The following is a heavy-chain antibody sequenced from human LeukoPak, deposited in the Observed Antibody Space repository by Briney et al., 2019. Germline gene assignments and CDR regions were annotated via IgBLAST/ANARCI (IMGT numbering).Heavy chain of an antibody. J-gene: IGHJ4*02. Sequence: GGSLRLSCEASGLTFSSYGMHWVRQAPGKGLEWVAVIWYDGSNKYYADSVKGRFTISRDNSKNTLYLQMNSLRAEDTAVYYCARAGTTYYYDSSGFPFDYWGQGTLVTVSS. D-gene: IGHD3-22*01. CDR3: ARAGTTYYYDSSGFPFDY. CDR2: IWYDGSNK. V-gene: IGHV3-33*08. CDR1: GLTFSSYG.